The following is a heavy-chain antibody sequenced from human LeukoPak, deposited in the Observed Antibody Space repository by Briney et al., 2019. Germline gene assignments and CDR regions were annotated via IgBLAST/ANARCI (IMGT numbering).Heavy chain of an antibody. J-gene: IGHJ4*02. CDR3: ARDWGSYLPYFDY. V-gene: IGHV3-7*03. CDR1: GFTFSLYW. D-gene: IGHD3-16*02. Sequence: QSGGSLRLSCAASGFTFSLYWMSWVRQAPGEGLEWVANIKQDGSEKYYVDSVKGRFTISRDNAKNSLYLQMNSLRAEDTAVYYCARDWGSYLPYFDYWGQGTLVTVSS. CDR2: IKQDGSEK.